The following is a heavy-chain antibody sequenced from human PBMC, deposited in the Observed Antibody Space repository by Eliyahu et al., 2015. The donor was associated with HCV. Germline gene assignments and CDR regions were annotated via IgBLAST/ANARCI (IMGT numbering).Heavy chain of an antibody. D-gene: IGHD2-15*01. CDR1: GFTFXVXA. V-gene: IGHV3-9*01. CDR2: ISWNSGSI. J-gene: IGHJ6*02. Sequence: EVQLVESGGGLVQPGRSLRLSCAASGFTFXVXALXWVRQAPGKGLEWVSGISWNSGSIGYADSVKGRFTISRDNAKNSLYLQMNSLRAEDTALYYCAKDVGGGSPLRGYYYYGMDVWGQGTTVTVSS. CDR3: AKDVGGGSPLRGYYYYGMDV.